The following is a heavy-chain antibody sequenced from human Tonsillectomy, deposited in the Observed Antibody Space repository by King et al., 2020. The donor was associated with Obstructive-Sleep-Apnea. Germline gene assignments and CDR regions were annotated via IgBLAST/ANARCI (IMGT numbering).Heavy chain of an antibody. J-gene: IGHJ4*02. CDR1: WFSLSDALMG. D-gene: IGHD3-10*01. CDR3: ARRTKYGSGTYIDFDY. V-gene: IGHV2-26*01. CDR2: IFSNDEK. Sequence: VTLKESGPVLVQPTETLTLTCTVSWFSLSDALMGVSWIRQPPGKALEWLTHIFSNDEKSYSTTLKSRLTISKDTSKSQVVLTMTNVDPLDTATYYCARRTKYGSGTYIDFDYWGQGTLVTVSS.